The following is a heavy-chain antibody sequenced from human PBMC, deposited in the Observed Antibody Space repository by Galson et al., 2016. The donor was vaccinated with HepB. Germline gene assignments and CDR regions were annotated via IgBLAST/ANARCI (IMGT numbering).Heavy chain of an antibody. CDR2: IMHDGSEK. CDR3: AREGDGHNNFDY. V-gene: IGHV3-7*04. Sequence: SLRLSCAASGFTFSSYWMTWVRQAPGKGLQWVAHIMHDGSEKYYVDSVQGRFTISRDNAQNSLFLQMNSLRAEDTAVYYCAREGDGHNNFDYWGQGTLVTVSS. D-gene: IGHD5-24*01. CDR1: GFTFSSYW. J-gene: IGHJ4*02.